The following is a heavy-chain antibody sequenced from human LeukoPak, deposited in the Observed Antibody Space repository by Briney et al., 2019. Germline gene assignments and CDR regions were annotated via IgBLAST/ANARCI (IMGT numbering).Heavy chain of an antibody. J-gene: IGHJ4*02. CDR2: INHSGST. CDR1: GGSFSGYY. V-gene: IGHV4-34*01. Sequence: PSETLSLTCAVYGGSFSGYYWSWIRQPPGKGLEWIGEINHSGSTNYNPSLKSRVTISVDTSKNQFSLKLSSVTAADTAVYYCARDVWGSYRYFDYWGQGTLVTVFS. CDR3: ARDVWGSYRYFDY. D-gene: IGHD3-16*02.